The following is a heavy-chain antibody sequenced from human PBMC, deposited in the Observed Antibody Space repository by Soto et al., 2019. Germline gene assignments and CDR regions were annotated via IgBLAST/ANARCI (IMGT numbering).Heavy chain of an antibody. J-gene: IGHJ3*02. CDR3: ASDLLWFGESPGTDAFDI. CDR2: ISAYNGNT. D-gene: IGHD3-10*01. Sequence: ASVKVSCKASGYTFTSYGISWVRQAPGQGLEWMGWISAYNGNTNYAQKLQGRVTMTTDTSTSTAYMELRSLRSDDTAVYYCASDLLWFGESPGTDAFDIWGQGTMVTVSS. V-gene: IGHV1-18*01. CDR1: GYTFTSYG.